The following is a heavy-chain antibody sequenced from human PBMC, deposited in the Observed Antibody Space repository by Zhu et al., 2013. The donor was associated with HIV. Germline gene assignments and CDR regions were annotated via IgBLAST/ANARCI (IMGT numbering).Heavy chain of an antibody. CDR1: GGTFSSYA. J-gene: IGHJ4*02. CDR2: IIPIFGTA. D-gene: IGHD2-8*01. V-gene: IGHV1-69*14. CDR3: ASYYEITKLGYCTNGVCYPDRGRFDY. Sequence: QVQLVQSGAEVKKPGSSVKVSCKASGGTFSSYAISWVRQAPGQGLEWMGGIIPIFGTANYAQKFQGRVTITADKSTSTAYMELSSLRSEDTAVYYCASYYEITKLGYCTNGVCYPDRGRFDYWGQGTLVTVSS.